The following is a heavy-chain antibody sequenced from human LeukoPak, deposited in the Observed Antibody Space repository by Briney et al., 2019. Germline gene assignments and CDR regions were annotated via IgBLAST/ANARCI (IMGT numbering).Heavy chain of an antibody. CDR3: ACRSGSYSYYFDY. D-gene: IGHD3-10*01. CDR1: GFTFSSYS. V-gene: IGHV3-48*01. Sequence: PGGSLRLSCAASGFTFSSYSMNWVRQAPGKGLEWVSYISSSSSTIYYADSVKGRFTISRDNAKNSLYLQMNSLRAEDTAVYYCACRSGSYSYYFDYWGQGNLVTVSS. CDR2: ISSSSSTI. J-gene: IGHJ4*02.